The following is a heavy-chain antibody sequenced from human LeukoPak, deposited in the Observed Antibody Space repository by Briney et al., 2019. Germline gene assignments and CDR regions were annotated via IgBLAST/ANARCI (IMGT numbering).Heavy chain of an antibody. D-gene: IGHD6-13*01. J-gene: IGHJ4*02. Sequence: ASVKVSCKASGYTFTSYGISWVRQAPGQGLEWMGIINPSGGSTSYAQKFQGRVTMTRDTSTSTVYMELSSLRSEDTAVYYCARDWVAAAGTDYWGQGTLVTVSS. CDR2: INPSGGST. CDR3: ARDWVAAAGTDY. V-gene: IGHV1-46*01. CDR1: GYTFTSYG.